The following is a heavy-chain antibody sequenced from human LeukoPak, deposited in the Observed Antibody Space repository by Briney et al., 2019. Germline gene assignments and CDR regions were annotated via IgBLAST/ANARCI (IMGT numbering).Heavy chain of an antibody. CDR1: GFMFSEHG. D-gene: IGHD2-15*01. Sequence: PGRSLRLSCAASGFMFSEHGMHWIRQAPGKGLEWVAVIWHDGSKQLYADSVKGRFSISRDDSTSTLYLQMNGLRAEDTAVYYCAREDSGGWLSAYWGQGTLVTVSS. CDR2: IWHDGSKQ. CDR3: AREDSGGWLSAY. V-gene: IGHV3-33*01. J-gene: IGHJ4*02.